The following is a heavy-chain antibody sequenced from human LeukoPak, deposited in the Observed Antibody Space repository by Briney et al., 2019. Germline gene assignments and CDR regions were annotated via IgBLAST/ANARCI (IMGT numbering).Heavy chain of an antibody. D-gene: IGHD2-2*01. Sequence: PGGPLRLSFAASGFTFSSHAKHGVRQAPGKGLEGVAFISYDGSIKYYADSVKGRFTISRDNPKNTLYLQMSSLRTEVTAVYYCARDRSTKYSCDYWGQGTLVSVSS. CDR1: GFTFSSHA. J-gene: IGHJ4*02. V-gene: IGHV3-30-3*01. CDR3: ARDRSTKYSCDY. CDR2: ISYDGSIK.